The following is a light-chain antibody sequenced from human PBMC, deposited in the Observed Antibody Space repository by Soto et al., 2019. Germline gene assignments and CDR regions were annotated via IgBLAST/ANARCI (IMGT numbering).Light chain of an antibody. CDR2: GAS. CDR1: QTIGSW. CDR3: QQYNSYSGM. Sequence: IQMTQSPSTLSASVGDRVTVTCRASQTIGSWLAWYQQKPGRAPKLLIFGASSLESGVPSRFSGNGSGTEFTLTISGLQPDDFASYYCQQYNSYSGMFGQGTKVDNK. J-gene: IGKJ1*01. V-gene: IGKV1-5*01.